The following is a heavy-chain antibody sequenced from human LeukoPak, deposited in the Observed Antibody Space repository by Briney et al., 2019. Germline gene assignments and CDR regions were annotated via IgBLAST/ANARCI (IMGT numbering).Heavy chain of an antibody. CDR3: ARSSSGYFQH. CDR2: IYPGDYYT. J-gene: IGHJ1*01. V-gene: IGHV5-51*01. Sequence: PGESLKISCKGSGYSFTSYWIGWVRQMPGKGLEWMGIIYPGDYYTRYCPSFQGQVTISADQSLGTADLQRSSLEAPGTAMSYCARSSSGYFQHWGQGTLVTASS. CDR1: GYSFTSYW. D-gene: IGHD6-6*01.